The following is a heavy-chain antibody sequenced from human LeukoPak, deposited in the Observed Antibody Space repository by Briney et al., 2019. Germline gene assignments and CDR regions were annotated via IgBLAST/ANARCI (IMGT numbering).Heavy chain of an antibody. CDR3: SRESGAFCPFGY. V-gene: IGHV4-4*02. Sequence: GSLRLSCAASGFTFSTYAMSWVRQAPGKGLEWIGEISLTGETNYNPSLNGRVTMSLDGSRNQLSLTLTSVTAADTAIYYCSRESGAFCPFGYWGQGTLVIVPP. CDR2: ISLTGET. D-gene: IGHD1-26*01. CDR1: GFTFSTYAM. J-gene: IGHJ4*02.